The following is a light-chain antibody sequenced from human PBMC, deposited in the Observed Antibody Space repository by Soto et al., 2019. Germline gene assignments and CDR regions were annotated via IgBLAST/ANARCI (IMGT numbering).Light chain of an antibody. V-gene: IGKV3-20*01. Sequence: EIVLTQSPGTLSLSPGERATLSCRASQSVSSSYLAWYQQKPGQAPRLLNYGASSRATGIPDRFSGSGSGTVFTLTISRLEPEDFAVYYCQQYGSSFFTFGGGTKVEIK. CDR3: QQYGSSFFT. CDR1: QSVSSSY. CDR2: GAS. J-gene: IGKJ4*01.